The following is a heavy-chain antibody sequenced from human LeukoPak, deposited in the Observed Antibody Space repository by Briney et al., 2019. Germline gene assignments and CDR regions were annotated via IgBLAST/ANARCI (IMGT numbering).Heavy chain of an antibody. D-gene: IGHD3-16*02. V-gene: IGHV1-2*02. CDR2: INPNSGGT. Sequence: ASVKVSCKASGYTFTGYYMHWVRQVPGQGLEWMGWINPNSGGTNYGRVTMTRDTSISTAYMELSRLRSDDTAVYYCAREVQRTFGGVISLGDYWGQGTLVTVSS. J-gene: IGHJ4*02. CDR3: AREVQRTFGGVISLGDY. CDR1: GYTFTGYY.